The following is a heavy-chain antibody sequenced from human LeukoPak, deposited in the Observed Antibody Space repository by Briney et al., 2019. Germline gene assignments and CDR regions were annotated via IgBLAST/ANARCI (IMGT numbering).Heavy chain of an antibody. V-gene: IGHV5-51*01. CDR3: ARLLDHATITMVRGVITSGFIDI. CDR1: GYSFTSYW. Sequence: GESLKISCKGSGYSFTSYWIGWVRQMPGKGLEWMGIIYPGDSDTRYSPSFQGQVTISADKSISTAYLQWSSLKASDTAMYYCARLLDHATITMVRGVITSGFIDIWGQGTMVTVSS. D-gene: IGHD3-10*01. J-gene: IGHJ3*02. CDR2: IYPGDSDT.